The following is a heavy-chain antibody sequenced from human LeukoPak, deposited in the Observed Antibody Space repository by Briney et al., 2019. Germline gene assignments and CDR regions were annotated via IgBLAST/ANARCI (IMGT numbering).Heavy chain of an antibody. CDR3: AGSPTVDAAFDI. CDR2: ISGSGGST. CDR1: GFPFSSYA. V-gene: IGHV3-23*01. D-gene: IGHD4-23*01. J-gene: IGHJ3*02. Sequence: GGSLRLSCTASGFPFSSYAMSWVRQAPGKGLEWVSCISGSGGSTYYAASERGRFTVARNNSSNSLAMQRNSTTAEYTAVYYWAGSPTVDAAFDIWGQGTMVTVSS.